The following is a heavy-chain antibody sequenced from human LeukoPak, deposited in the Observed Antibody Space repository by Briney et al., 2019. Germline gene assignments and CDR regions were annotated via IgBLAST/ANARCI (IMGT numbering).Heavy chain of an antibody. V-gene: IGHV4-61*02. CDR1: GGSISSGSYY. J-gene: IGHJ4*02. CDR3: ARGRMRGYSYGCLDY. CDR2: IYTSGST. D-gene: IGHD5-18*01. Sequence: SETLSLTCTVSGGSISSGSYYWSWIRQPAGKGLEWIGRIYTSGSTNYNPSLKSRVTISVDTSKNQFSLKLSSVTAADTAVYYCARGRMRGYSYGCLDYWGQGTLVTVSS.